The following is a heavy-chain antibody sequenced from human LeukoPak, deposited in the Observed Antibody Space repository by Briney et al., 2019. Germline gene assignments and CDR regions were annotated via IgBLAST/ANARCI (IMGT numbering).Heavy chain of an antibody. V-gene: IGHV3-7*05. J-gene: IGHJ5*02. Sequence: GGSLRLSCAASGFTFSNYWMSWVRQTPEKGLEWVANIKEDGSVKYYVESVKGRFTISRDNAKNSLYLHMNSLRVEDRAVYYCARGSGWLDPWGQGTLVTVFS. CDR2: IKEDGSVK. CDR3: ARGSGWLDP. D-gene: IGHD1-26*01. CDR1: GFTFSNYW.